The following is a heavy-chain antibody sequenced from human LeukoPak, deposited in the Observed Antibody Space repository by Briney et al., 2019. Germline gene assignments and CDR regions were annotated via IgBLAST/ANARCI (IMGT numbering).Heavy chain of an antibody. J-gene: IGHJ4*02. D-gene: IGHD1-1*01. CDR1: GFTFSTYW. CDR2: IKEDGSAT. Sequence: GGSLRLSCAASGFTFSTYWMTWVRQAPGKGPEWVANIKEDGSATYYVDSVKGRFTISGDNAKKSLYLQMNSLRAEDTAVYYCARDSPGYLAYDSWGQGTLVTVSS. CDR3: ARDSPGYLAYDS. V-gene: IGHV3-7*04.